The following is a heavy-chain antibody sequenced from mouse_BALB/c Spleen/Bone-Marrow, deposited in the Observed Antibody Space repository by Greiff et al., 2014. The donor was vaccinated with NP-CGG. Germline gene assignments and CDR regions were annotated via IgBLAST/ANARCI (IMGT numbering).Heavy chain of an antibody. D-gene: IGHD1-1*01. J-gene: IGHJ2*01. V-gene: IGHV1S34*01. CDR1: GYSFTGYY. CDR2: ISCYNGAT. CDR3: ARGGYGSTFYLDY. Sequence: LVKTGASVKISCKASGYSFTGYYIHWVKQSHGKSLEWIGYISCYNGATSYNPKFKGKATFTVDTSSSTAYIQFNSLTSEDSAVYYGARGGYGSTFYLDYWGQGTTLTVSS.